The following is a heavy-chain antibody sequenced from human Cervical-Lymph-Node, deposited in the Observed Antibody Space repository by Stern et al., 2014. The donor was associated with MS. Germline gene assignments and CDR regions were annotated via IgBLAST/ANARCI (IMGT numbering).Heavy chain of an antibody. J-gene: IGHJ4*02. CDR3: ARDCRLRYFDY. CDR2: INAGNGNT. CDR1: GYTFNNYT. V-gene: IGHV1-3*01. Sequence: QVQLVQSGAEGKKPGASVKVSCKASGYTFNNYTMHWVRQAPGQSLEWMGWINAGNGNTKYSQKFQGRVTITRDTSASIAYMDLSSLRSEDTAVYYCARDCRLRYFDYWGQGTLVTVSS.